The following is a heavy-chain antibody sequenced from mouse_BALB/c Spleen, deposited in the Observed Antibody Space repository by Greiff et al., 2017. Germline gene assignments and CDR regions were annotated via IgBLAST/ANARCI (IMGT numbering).Heavy chain of an antibody. V-gene: IGHV1S56*01. J-gene: IGHJ2*01. D-gene: IGHD1-1*01. CDR1: GYTFTSYY. CDR3: ARELRSSGDY. CDR2: IYPGNVNT. Sequence: VQLQQSGPELVKPGASVRISCKASGYTFTSYYIHWVKQRPGQGLEWIGWIYPGNVNTKYNEKFKGKATLTADKSSSTAYMQLSSLTSEDSAVYFCARELRSSGDYWGQGTTLTVSS.